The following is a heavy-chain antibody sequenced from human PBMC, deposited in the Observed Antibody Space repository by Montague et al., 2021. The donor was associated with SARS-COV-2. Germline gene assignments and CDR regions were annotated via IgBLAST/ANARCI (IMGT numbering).Heavy chain of an antibody. J-gene: IGHJ3*02. CDR1: GFIFSNYA. CDR3: ARGDITPSGFDI. D-gene: IGHD1-14*01. V-gene: IGHV3-23*01. Sequence: SLRLSCAASGFIFSNYAMTWVRQAPGKGLEWVSTMSGSGVRRDYADSVKGRFTISRDSSKNTLYLQMNSLRVEDTAVYYCARGDITPSGFDIWGQGTVVTVSS. CDR2: MSGSGVRR.